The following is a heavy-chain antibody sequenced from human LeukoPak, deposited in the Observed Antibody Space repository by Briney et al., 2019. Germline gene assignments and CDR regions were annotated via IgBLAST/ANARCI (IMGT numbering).Heavy chain of an antibody. J-gene: IGHJ4*02. Sequence: ASVKVPCKVSGYTLTELSMHWVRQAPGKGLEWMGGFDPEDGETIYAQKFQGRVTMTEDTSTDTAYMELSSLRSEDTAVYYCATDRGYSYGYRGDNPFDYWGQGTLVTVSS. D-gene: IGHD5-18*01. CDR1: GYTLTELS. CDR3: ATDRGYSYGYRGDNPFDY. CDR2: FDPEDGET. V-gene: IGHV1-24*01.